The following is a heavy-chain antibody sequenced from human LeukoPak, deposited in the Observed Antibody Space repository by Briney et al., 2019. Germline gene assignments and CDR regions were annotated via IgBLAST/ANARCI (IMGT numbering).Heavy chain of an antibody. J-gene: IGHJ4*02. CDR2: SQTTKPNSCTT. V-gene: IGHV3-72*01. D-gene: IGHD6-13*01. CDR3: VIVVTTSSGWYHFDN. Sequence: PGGSLRLSCAASGFAITDHHMDWVRQAPGKGMEWVGRSQTTKPNSCTTEYAASVKGRFTISRDDSKNSLYLQLNSLKTEVTAVYYCVIVVTTSSGWYHFDNWGQGTLVTVSS. CDR1: GFAITDHH.